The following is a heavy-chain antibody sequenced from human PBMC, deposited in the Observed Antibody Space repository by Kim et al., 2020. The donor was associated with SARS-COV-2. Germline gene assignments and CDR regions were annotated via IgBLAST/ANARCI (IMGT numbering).Heavy chain of an antibody. Sequence: SETLSLTCTVSGGSVSSGSYYWSWIRQPPGKGLEWIGYIYYSGSTNYNPSLKSRVTISVDTSKNQFSLKLSSVTAADTAVYYCARDCSRDYDILTGLRGGMDVWGQGTTVTVSS. CDR1: GGSVSSGSYY. D-gene: IGHD3-9*01. CDR3: ARDCSRDYDILTGLRGGMDV. CDR2: IYYSGST. V-gene: IGHV4-61*01. J-gene: IGHJ6*02.